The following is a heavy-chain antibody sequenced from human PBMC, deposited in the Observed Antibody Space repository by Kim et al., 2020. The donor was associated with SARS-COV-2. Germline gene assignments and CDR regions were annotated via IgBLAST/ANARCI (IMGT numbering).Heavy chain of an antibody. J-gene: IGHJ4*02. D-gene: IGHD6-13*01. Sequence: SETLSLTCAVYGGSFSGYYWTWIRQSPGKGLEWTGEISLDGRINYNPSLKSRVTISVDTSKNQFSLKLRSVTAADTAVYYCARGQAHTSAAVYLDYWSQG. CDR1: GGSFSGYY. V-gene: IGHV4-34*01. CDR2: ISLDGRI. CDR3: ARGQAHTSAAVYLDY.